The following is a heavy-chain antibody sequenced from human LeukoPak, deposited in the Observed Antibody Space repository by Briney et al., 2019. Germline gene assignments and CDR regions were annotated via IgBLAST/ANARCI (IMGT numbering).Heavy chain of an antibody. D-gene: IGHD4/OR15-4a*01. CDR3: AREVRLGYFDY. CDR1: GGTFSSYA. V-gene: IGHV1-69*01. CDR2: IIPIFGTA. J-gene: IGHJ4*02. Sequence: RASVKVSCKASGGTFSSYAISWVRQAPGQGLEWMGGIIPIFGTANYAQKFQGRVTITADESTSTAYMELSSLRSEDTAVYYCAREVRLGYFDYWGQGTLVTVSS.